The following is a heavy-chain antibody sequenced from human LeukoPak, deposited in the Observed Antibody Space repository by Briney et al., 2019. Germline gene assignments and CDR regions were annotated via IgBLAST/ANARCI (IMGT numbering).Heavy chain of an antibody. D-gene: IGHD6-25*01. CDR1: GFTVSSNY. CDR3: ARDRAATFSYDYYYGMDV. J-gene: IGHJ6*02. V-gene: IGHV3-66*01. CDR2: IYSGGST. Sequence: GGSLRLSCAASGFTVSSNYMSWVRQAPGKGLEWVSVIYSGGSTYYADSVKGRFTISRDNSKNTLYLQMNSLRAEDTAVYYCARDRAATFSYDYYYGMDVWGQGTTVTVSS.